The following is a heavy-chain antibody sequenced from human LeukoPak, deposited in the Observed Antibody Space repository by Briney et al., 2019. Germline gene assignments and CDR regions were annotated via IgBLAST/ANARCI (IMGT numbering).Heavy chain of an antibody. CDR1: GYTFTSYG. CDR3: ARDIRITFLTGTYYYYGMDV. D-gene: IGHD1-20*01. Sequence: ASVKVSCKASGYTFTSYGISWVRQAPGQGREWMGWISAYNGNTNYAQKLQGRVTMTTDTSTSTAYMELRSLRSDDTAVYYCARDIRITFLTGTYYYYGMDVWGQGTTVTVSS. J-gene: IGHJ6*02. V-gene: IGHV1-18*01. CDR2: ISAYNGNT.